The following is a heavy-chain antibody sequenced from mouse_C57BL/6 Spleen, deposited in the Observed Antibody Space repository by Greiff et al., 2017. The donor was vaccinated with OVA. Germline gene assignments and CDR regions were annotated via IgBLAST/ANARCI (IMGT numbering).Heavy chain of an antibody. Sequence: QVQLQQPGAELVKPGASVKLSCKASGYTFTSYWMHWVKQRPGQGLEWIGMINPGSGGTNYNEKFKGKATLTADKSSSTAYMQLSSLTSEDSAVYFCATGNYPFAYWGQGTLVTVSA. CDR2: INPGSGGT. CDR1: GYTFTSYW. CDR3: ATGNYPFAY. J-gene: IGHJ3*01. D-gene: IGHD2-1*01. V-gene: IGHV1-64*01.